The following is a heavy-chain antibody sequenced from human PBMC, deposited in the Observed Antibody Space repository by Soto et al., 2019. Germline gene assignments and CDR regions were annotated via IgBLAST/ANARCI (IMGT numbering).Heavy chain of an antibody. CDR3: ARWEQPLFDY. Sequence: QVQLVESGGGVVQPGRSLRLSCAASGFTVSAYTMHWVRQAPGKGLEWVAVISSDGSHKYYADSLKGRFTISRDNSTNTLYLQMISLRAEDTAVYYCARWEQPLFDYWGQGTLVTVSS. CDR2: ISSDGSHK. CDR1: GFTVSAYT. J-gene: IGHJ4*02. D-gene: IGHD1-26*01. V-gene: IGHV3-30-3*01.